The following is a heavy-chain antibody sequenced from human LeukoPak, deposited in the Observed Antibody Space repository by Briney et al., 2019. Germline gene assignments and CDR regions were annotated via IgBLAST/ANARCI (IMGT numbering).Heavy chain of an antibody. D-gene: IGHD3-22*01. V-gene: IGHV5-51*01. CDR2: IYPGDSDT. CDR3: ARPYYYDSSGPFDY. CDR1: GYTFSSNW. J-gene: IGHJ4*02. Sequence: GESLKISCKGSGYTFSSNWIGWVRQMPGKGLEWMGIIYPGDSDTRYSPSFQGQVTISADKSISTAYLQWSSLKASDTAMYYCARPYYYDSSGPFDYWGQGTLVTVSS.